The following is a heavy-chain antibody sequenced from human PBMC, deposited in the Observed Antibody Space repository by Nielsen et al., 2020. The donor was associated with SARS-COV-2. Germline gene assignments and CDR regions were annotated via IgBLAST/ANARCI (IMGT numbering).Heavy chain of an antibody. J-gene: IGHJ6*02. CDR1: GFTISSIF. CDR3: ARDNWGRMDV. Sequence: ESLKISCVSSGFTISSIFMSWVRQAAVKGLDWVSVIYTVGSTSHADSVKGGFTISRDNSKNTLYLQMNSLRAEDTAVYYCARDNWGRMDVWGQGTTVTVSS. D-gene: IGHD7-27*01. CDR2: IYTVGST. V-gene: IGHV3-66*01.